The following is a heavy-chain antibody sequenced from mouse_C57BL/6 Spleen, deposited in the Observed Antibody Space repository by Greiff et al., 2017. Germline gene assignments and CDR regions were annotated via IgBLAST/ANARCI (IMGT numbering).Heavy chain of an antibody. J-gene: IGHJ2*01. CDR2: IDPEDGDT. CDR3: TTGDYGSSGNFDY. Sequence: VQLQQSGAELVRPGASVKLSCTASGFNIKDYYMHWVKQRPEQGLEWIGRIDPEDGDTEYAPKFQGKATMTADTSSTTAYLQLSSLTSEDTAVYYCTTGDYGSSGNFDYWGQGTTLTVSS. CDR1: GFNIKDYY. V-gene: IGHV14-1*01. D-gene: IGHD1-1*01.